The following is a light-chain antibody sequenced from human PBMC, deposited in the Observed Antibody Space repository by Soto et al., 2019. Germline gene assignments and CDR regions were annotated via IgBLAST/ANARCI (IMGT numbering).Light chain of an antibody. Sequence: DIQMTQSPSSLSASVGDRVTITCRASQGINIYFAWYQQRPGKVPKLLVYSASTLQSGGPSRFRRRRSGTDFTLAISSLQREDVATYYCQKYDSAHRTFGPGTKVDIK. CDR1: QGINIY. CDR3: QKYDSAHRT. V-gene: IGKV1-27*01. J-gene: IGKJ3*01. CDR2: SAS.